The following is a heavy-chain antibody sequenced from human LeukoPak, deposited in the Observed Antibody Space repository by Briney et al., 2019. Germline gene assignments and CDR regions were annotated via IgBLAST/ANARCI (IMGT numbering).Heavy chain of an antibody. CDR2: INPSGGST. J-gene: IGHJ4*02. CDR3: ARSWESVGATDY. V-gene: IGHV1-46*01. CDR1: GYTFTSYY. D-gene: IGHD1-26*01. Sequence: ASVKVSCKASGYTFTSYYMHWVRQAPGQGLEWMGIINPSGGSTSYAQKFQGRVTMTRDTSTSTVYMEPSSLRSEDTAVYYCARSWESVGATDYWGQGTLVTVSS.